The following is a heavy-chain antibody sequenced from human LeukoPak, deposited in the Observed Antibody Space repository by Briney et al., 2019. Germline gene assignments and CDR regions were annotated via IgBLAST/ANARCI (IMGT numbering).Heavy chain of an antibody. J-gene: IGHJ5*02. Sequence: SETLSLTCTVSGGSISSSSYYWGWIRQPPGKGLEWIGEINHSGSTNYNPSLKSRVTISVDTSKNQFSLKLSSVTAADTAVYYCARELLWFGELLSGWFDPWGQGTLVTVSS. CDR1: GGSISSSSYY. V-gene: IGHV4-39*07. CDR2: INHSGST. D-gene: IGHD3-10*01. CDR3: ARELLWFGELLSGWFDP.